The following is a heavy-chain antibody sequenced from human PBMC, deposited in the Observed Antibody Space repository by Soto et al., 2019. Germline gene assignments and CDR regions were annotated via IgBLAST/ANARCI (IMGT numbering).Heavy chain of an antibody. V-gene: IGHV3-7*03. J-gene: IGHJ4*02. CDR1: GFTFSSYW. CDR2: IKQDGREK. D-gene: IGHD1-1*01. CDR3: ARVSGSGTTDY. Sequence: GGSLRLSCAASGFTFSSYWMSWVRQAPGKGLEWVANIKQDGREKYYVDSVKGRFTVSRDNAKNSLYLQMNSLKASDTAMYYCARVSGSGTTDYWGPGTLVTVSS.